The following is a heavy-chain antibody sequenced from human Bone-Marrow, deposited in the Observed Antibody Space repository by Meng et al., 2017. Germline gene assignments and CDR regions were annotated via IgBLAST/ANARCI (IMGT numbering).Heavy chain of an antibody. J-gene: IGHJ6*02. CDR3: ARLGYSSGWYRSYYYGMDV. V-gene: IGHV4-38-2*01. CDR2: IYHSGST. D-gene: IGHD6-19*01. CDR1: GYSISSGYL. Sequence: SETLSLTCVVSGYSISSGYLWGWIRQPPGKGLEWIGSIYHSGSTYYNPSLKSRVTISVDTSKNQFYLRLTSVTAADTAVYYCARLGYSSGWYRSYYYGMDVWGQGTTVTVSS.